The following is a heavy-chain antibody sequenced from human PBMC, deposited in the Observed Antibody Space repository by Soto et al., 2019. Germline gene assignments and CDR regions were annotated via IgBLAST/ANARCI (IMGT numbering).Heavy chain of an antibody. CDR1: GGTFSSYA. CDR3: ASSVGYSGYDGGFDY. Sequence: ASVKVSCKASGGTFSSYAISWVRQAPGQGLEWMGGIIPIFGTANYAQKFQGRVTITADESTSTAYMELGSLRSEDTAVYYCASSVGYSGYDGGFDYWGQGTLVTVSS. CDR2: IIPIFGTA. J-gene: IGHJ4*02. V-gene: IGHV1-69*13. D-gene: IGHD5-12*01.